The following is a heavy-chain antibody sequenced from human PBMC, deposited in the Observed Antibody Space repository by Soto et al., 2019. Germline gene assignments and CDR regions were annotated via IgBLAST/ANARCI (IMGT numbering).Heavy chain of an antibody. CDR1: GFTFSSYG. V-gene: IGHV3-30*18. CDR2: ISYDGSNK. D-gene: IGHD6-6*01. Sequence: GGSLRLSCAASGFTFSSYGMHWVRQAPGKGLEWVAVISYDGSNKYYADSVKGRFTISRDNSKNTLYLQMNSLRAEDTAVYYCAKVIRADSTSSNFYYYSGMDVWGQGTTVTVSS. J-gene: IGHJ6*02. CDR3: AKVIRADSTSSNFYYYSGMDV.